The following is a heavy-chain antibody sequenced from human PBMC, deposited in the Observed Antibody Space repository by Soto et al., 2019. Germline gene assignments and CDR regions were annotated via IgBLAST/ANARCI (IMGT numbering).Heavy chain of an antibody. CDR1: GYTFITYG. Sequence: QVQLVQSGGEVKTPGASVKVSCKASGYTFITYGVAWVRQARGPGREWMGWISVYNGNTYYPQNLQGRATVTTYTSTSTAYMQRRSVRADDAAVYYCARGRHLDYWGQGTLVTVSS. D-gene: IGHD3-16*01. CDR3: ARGRHLDY. CDR2: ISVYNGNT. J-gene: IGHJ4*02. V-gene: IGHV1-18*01.